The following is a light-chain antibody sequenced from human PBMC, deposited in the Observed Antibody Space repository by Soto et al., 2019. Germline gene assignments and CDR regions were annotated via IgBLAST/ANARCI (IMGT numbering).Light chain of an antibody. Sequence: QSALTQPASVSGSPGQSITISSTGTSSDVGGYNYVSWYQQHPGKVPKLMIYDVSNRPSGVSNRFSGSKSGNTASLTISGLQAEDEADYYCSSYTSSSTLYVFGTGTKLTVL. J-gene: IGLJ1*01. CDR2: DVS. CDR1: SSDVGGYNY. V-gene: IGLV2-14*01. CDR3: SSYTSSSTLYV.